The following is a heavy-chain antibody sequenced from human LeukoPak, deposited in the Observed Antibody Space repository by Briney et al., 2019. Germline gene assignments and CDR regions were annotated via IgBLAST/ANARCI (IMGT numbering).Heavy chain of an antibody. D-gene: IGHD3-22*01. CDR2: ISGSGGST. V-gene: IGHV3-23*01. CDR3: AKKEDYYDSSGYYHPRDY. Sequence: PGGSLRLSCAASGFTFSSYAMSWVRQAPGKGLEWVSAISGSGGSTYYADSVKGRFTISRDNSKNTLYLQMDSLRAEDTAVYYCAKKEDYYDSSGYYHPRDYWGQGTLVTVSS. J-gene: IGHJ4*02. CDR1: GFTFSSYA.